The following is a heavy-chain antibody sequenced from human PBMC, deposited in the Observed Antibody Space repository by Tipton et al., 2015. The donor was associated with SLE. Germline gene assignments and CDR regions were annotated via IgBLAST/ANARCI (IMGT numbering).Heavy chain of an antibody. Sequence: SLRLSCVASGFDFSSYGFHWVRQAPGKGLEWVAVIWYDGTNNYYGKSVKGRFTISRDNLANTVHLQMNSLRAEDTAIYYCARGGSSYGVPGYLDLWGRGTLVTVSS. D-gene: IGHD4-17*01. CDR1: GFDFSSYG. V-gene: IGHV3-33*01. J-gene: IGHJ2*01. CDR2: IWYDGTNN. CDR3: ARGGSSYGVPGYLDL.